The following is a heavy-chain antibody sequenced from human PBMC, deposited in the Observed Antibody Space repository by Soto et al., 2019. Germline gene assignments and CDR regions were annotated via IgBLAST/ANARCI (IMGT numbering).Heavy chain of an antibody. V-gene: IGHV3-49*04. CDR3: TRVSYYYDSSGYSYYFDY. CDR2: IRSKAYGGTT. Sequence: PGGSLRLSCTASGFTFSSHAMTWVRQAPGKGLEWVGFIRSKAYGGTTEYAASVKGRFTISRDDSKSIAYLQMNSLKTEDTAVYYCTRVSYYYDSSGYSYYFDYWGQGTLVTVSS. D-gene: IGHD3-22*01. CDR1: GFTFSSHA. J-gene: IGHJ4*02.